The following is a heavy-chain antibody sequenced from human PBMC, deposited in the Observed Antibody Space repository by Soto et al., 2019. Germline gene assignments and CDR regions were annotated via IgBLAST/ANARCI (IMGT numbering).Heavy chain of an antibody. V-gene: IGHV3-64*01. CDR1: GFTFSSYA. Sequence: EVQQVESGGGLVQPGGSLRLSCAASGFTFSSYAMHWVRQAPGKGLEYVSTISTNGGSTYNVNSVKGRFTISRDNSKNTLYLQMGSLRAEDMAVYYCAREGGSYYFDYWGQGTLVTVSS. CDR3: AREGGSYYFDY. CDR2: ISTNGGST. J-gene: IGHJ4*02. D-gene: IGHD1-26*01.